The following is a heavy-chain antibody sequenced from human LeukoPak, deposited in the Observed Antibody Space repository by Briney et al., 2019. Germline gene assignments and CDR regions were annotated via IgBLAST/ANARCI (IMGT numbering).Heavy chain of an antibody. CDR3: AADAKVTTGRPLDY. CDR2: IVVGSGNT. D-gene: IGHD1-1*01. V-gene: IGHV1-58*01. Sequence: ASVKVSCKASGFTFTSSAVQWGRQARGQRLEWIGWIVVGSGNTNYAQKFQERVTITRDMSTSTAYMELSSLRSEDTAVYYCAADAKVTTGRPLDYRGQGTLVTVSS. CDR1: GFTFTSSA. J-gene: IGHJ4*02.